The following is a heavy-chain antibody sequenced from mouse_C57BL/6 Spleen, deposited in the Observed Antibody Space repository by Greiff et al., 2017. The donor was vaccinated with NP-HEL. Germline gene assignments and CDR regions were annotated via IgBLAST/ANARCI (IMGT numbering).Heavy chain of an antibody. J-gene: IGHJ4*01. CDR2: IWSDGST. CDR1: GFSLTSYG. Sequence: VKLQQSGPGLVAPSQSLSITCTVSGFSLTSYGVHWVRQPPGKGLEWLVVIWSDGSTTYNSALKSRLSISKDNSKSQVFLKMNSLQTDDTAMYYCARPSFDYYAMDYWGQGTSVTVSS. CDR3: ARPSFDYYAMDY. V-gene: IGHV2-6*03.